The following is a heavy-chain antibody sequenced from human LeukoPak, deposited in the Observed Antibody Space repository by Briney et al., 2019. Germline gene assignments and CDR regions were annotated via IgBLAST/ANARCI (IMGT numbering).Heavy chain of an antibody. D-gene: IGHD5-18*01. CDR1: GGXXXSYY. CDR3: ARHGIQQWSGSAFDI. CDR2: IFYSGST. J-gene: IGHJ3*02. V-gene: IGHV4-59*08. Sequence: SLXXXXSGGXXXSYYWSWIRQPPGKGLEWIGYIFYSGSTNYNPSLKSRVTISVDTSKNQFSLKLTSVIAADTAVYYCARHGIQQWSGSAFDIWGQGTMVTVSS.